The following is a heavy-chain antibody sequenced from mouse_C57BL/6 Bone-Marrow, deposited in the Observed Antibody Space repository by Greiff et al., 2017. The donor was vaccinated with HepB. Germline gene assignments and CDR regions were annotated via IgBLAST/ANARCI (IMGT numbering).Heavy chain of an antibody. J-gene: IGHJ4*01. V-gene: IGHV3-1*01. CDR1: GYSITSGYD. CDR3: ARADTYYAMDY. Sequence: EVKVVESGPGMVKPSQSLSLTCTVTGYSITSGYDWHWIRHFPGNKLEWMGYISYSGSTNYNPSLKSRISITHDTSKNHFFLKLNSVTTEDTATYYCARADTYYAMDYWGQGTSVTVSS. CDR2: ISYSGST.